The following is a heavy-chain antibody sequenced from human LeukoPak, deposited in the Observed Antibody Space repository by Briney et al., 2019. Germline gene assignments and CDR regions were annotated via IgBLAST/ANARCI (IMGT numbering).Heavy chain of an antibody. D-gene: IGHD3-22*01. J-gene: IGHJ4*02. CDR3: ARSLDSSGSPADFDY. V-gene: IGHV4-39*07. CDR2: IYYSGST. CDR1: DGSISSSSYY. Sequence: PSETLSLTCSVSDGSISSSSYYWGWIRQPPGKGLEWIGSIYYSGSTYYNPSLKSRVTISIDMSKNQFSLKLSSVTAADTAVYYCARSLDSSGSPADFDYWGQGTLVTVSS.